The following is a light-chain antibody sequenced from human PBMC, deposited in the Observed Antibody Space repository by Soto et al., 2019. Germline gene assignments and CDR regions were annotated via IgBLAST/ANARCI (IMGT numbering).Light chain of an antibody. J-gene: IGKJ3*01. CDR2: DAP. Sequence: DIQMTQSPSTLSASVGDRVTITCRASQNINNWLAWYQQKPGKAPKLLIYDAPSLGSGVPSRFSGSGSGTEFTLTITSLQPDDFATYYCQQYNHFFGPGTKVDIK. V-gene: IGKV1-5*01. CDR3: QQYNHF. CDR1: QNINNW.